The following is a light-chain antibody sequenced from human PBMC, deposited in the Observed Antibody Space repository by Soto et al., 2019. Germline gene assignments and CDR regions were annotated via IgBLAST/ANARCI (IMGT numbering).Light chain of an antibody. J-gene: IGKJ4*01. V-gene: IGKV3-11*01. CDR3: QQRSGWPPLT. Sequence: IVLTQSPATLSLSPGERATLSCRASQSVTGYLAWYHHKPGQAPRLLIYDASSRATGVPARFSGSGSGTEFTLTISSLAPEDSAVYYCQQRSGWPPLTFGGGTRVEIK. CDR2: DAS. CDR1: QSVTGY.